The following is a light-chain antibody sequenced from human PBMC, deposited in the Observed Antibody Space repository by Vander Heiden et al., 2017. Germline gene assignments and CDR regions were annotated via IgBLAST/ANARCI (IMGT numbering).Light chain of an antibody. Sequence: QSALTQPASVSGSPGQSITISCTGTSSDVGNSNLVSWYQQHPGKAPKHILYEGSKRPSGVSDRFSGSKSGNTASLTISGLQAEDESDYYCCSYAGSNIWVFGGGTKLTVL. CDR3: CSYAGSNIWV. CDR2: EGS. J-gene: IGLJ3*02. CDR1: SSDVGNSNL. V-gene: IGLV2-23*01.